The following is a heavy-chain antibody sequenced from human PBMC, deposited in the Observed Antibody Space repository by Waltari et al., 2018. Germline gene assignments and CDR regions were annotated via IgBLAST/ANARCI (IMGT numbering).Heavy chain of an antibody. V-gene: IGHV3-7*01. CDR1: GFTFDIFW. CDR3: ARVLWGWPLDS. D-gene: IGHD7-27*01. CDR2: IRQDGGEI. Sequence: EVQLVESGGGSVQPGGSLRLSCEASGFTFDIFWRSWVRQAPGKGLEWVANIRQDGGEIYDVDAVKGRFTISRDNAKNSLFLQMNSLRAEDTGIYYCARVLWGWPLDSWGQGTLVTVSS. J-gene: IGHJ4*02.